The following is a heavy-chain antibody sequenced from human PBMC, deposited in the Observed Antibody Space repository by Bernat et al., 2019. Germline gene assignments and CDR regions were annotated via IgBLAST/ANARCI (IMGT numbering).Heavy chain of an antibody. Sequence: VQLVESGGGLVQPGESLRLSCSASGFTFSGHVMHWVRQAPGKGLEYVSAISSSGGSTYDADSVKGRFTISRDNATNSLYLQMNSLSVEDTAVYFCARDDRRSWYYFDYWGQGTLVTVSS. D-gene: IGHD6-13*01. CDR3: ARDDRRSWYYFDY. CDR2: ISSSGGST. J-gene: IGHJ4*02. CDR1: GFTFSGHV. V-gene: IGHV3-64*04.